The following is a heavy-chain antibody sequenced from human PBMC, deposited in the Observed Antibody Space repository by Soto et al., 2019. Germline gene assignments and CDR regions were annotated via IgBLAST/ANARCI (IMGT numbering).Heavy chain of an antibody. CDR3: ARVENDSSGNHYFDY. Sequence: QVQLVQSGAEVKKPGSSVKVSCKASGGTFSSYAISWVRQAPGQGLEWMGGIIPMFGITNYAQKFQGRVTITADESTSTAYMELSSLRSEDTAVYYCARVENDSSGNHYFDYWGQGTLVIVSS. D-gene: IGHD4-4*01. J-gene: IGHJ4*02. CDR1: GGTFSSYA. V-gene: IGHV1-69*12. CDR2: IIPMFGIT.